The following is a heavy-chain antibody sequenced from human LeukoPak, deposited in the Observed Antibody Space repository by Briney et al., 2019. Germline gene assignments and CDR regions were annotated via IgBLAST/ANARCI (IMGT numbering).Heavy chain of an antibody. Sequence: GASVKVSCKASGYTSTSYYMHWVRQAPGQGLEWMGIINPSGGSTSYAQKFQGRVTMTRDTSTSTVYMELSSLRSEDTAVYYCARGSLSHYDFWSGYLGHFDYWGQGTLVTVSS. D-gene: IGHD3-3*01. CDR1: GYTSTSYY. J-gene: IGHJ4*02. CDR3: ARGSLSHYDFWSGYLGHFDY. V-gene: IGHV1-46*01. CDR2: INPSGGST.